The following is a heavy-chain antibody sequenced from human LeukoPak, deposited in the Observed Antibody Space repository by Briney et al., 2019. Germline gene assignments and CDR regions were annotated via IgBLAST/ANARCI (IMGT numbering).Heavy chain of an antibody. D-gene: IGHD2-2*01. CDR1: GFTFSSYS. Sequence: GGSLRLSCAASGFTFSSYSMNWVRQAPGKGLDWVSSISSSSSYIYYADSVKGRFTISRDNAKNSLYLQMNSLRAEDTAVYYCARDAARTRIVVVPAYYFDYWGQGTLVTVSS. CDR3: ARDAARTRIVVVPAYYFDY. CDR2: ISSSSSYI. J-gene: IGHJ4*02. V-gene: IGHV3-21*01.